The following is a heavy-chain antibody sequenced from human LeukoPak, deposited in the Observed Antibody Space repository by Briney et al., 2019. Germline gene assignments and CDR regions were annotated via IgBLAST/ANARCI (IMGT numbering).Heavy chain of an antibody. CDR1: GFTFSIYE. CDR3: ASVHRALNY. J-gene: IGHJ4*02. Sequence: GGSLRLPCAASGFTFSIYEMNWVRQAPGKGLEWVSYISSSGNTIYHADFVKGRFTISRDNAKNSLYLQMNSLRAEDTAVYYCASVHRALNYWGQGTLVTVSS. D-gene: IGHD1-1*01. V-gene: IGHV3-48*03. CDR2: ISSSGNTI.